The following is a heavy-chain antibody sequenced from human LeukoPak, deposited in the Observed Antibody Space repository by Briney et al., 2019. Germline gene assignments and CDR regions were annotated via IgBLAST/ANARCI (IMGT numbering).Heavy chain of an antibody. CDR3: ARGRTYYYYYMDV. CDR2: IKEDGTKK. J-gene: IGHJ6*03. Sequence: GGSLRLSCAASGFTFNTFWMSWVRQTPGKGLEWVANIKEDGTKKYYVDSVKGRFTISRDNAENSLYLQMNSLRAEDTAVYYCARGRTYYYYYMDVWGKGTTVTVSS. CDR1: GFTFNTFW. V-gene: IGHV3-7*04.